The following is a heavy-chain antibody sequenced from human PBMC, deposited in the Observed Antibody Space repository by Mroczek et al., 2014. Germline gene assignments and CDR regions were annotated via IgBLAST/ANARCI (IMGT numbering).Heavy chain of an antibody. Sequence: GKKPGASVKVSCKASGYTFTSYDINWVRQATGQGLEWMGWMNPNSGNTGYAQKFQGRVTMTRNTSISTAYMELSSLRSEDTAVYYCASSHTAMVLRAWELDYWGQGTLVTVSS. D-gene: IGHD5-18*01. V-gene: IGHV1-8*01. J-gene: IGHJ4*02. CDR3: ASSHTAMVLRAWELDY. CDR1: GYTFTSYD. CDR2: MNPNSGNT.